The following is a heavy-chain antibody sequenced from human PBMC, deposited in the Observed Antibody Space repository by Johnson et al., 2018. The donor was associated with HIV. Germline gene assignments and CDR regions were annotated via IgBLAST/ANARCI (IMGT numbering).Heavy chain of an antibody. CDR3: TRSPVRYDSRGFYYDDAFDI. CDR2: MGWNDGTT. Sequence: VQLVESGGGVLRPGGSLRLSCAASGFTFDDYGMNWVRQAPGKGLEWVCGMGWNDGTTGYADSVKGRFTISRDNAKNSLYLQMNSLRAEDTALYYCTRSPVRYDSRGFYYDDAFDIWGQGTMVTVSS. J-gene: IGHJ3*02. V-gene: IGHV3-20*04. CDR1: GFTFDDYG. D-gene: IGHD3-22*01.